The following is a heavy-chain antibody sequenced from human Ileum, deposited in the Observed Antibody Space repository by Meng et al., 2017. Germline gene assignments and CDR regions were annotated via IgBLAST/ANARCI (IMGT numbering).Heavy chain of an antibody. V-gene: IGHV4-4*02. CDR1: SGSISSNTY. Sequence: QVQLKESGPGRVRPSGTLSLTCAVSSGSISSNTYWSWVRQPPGKGLEWIGQISHSGSAYYNPSLKSRVTMSVDKSKSQFSLMLTSVTAADTAIYYCARHGGYSQDFWGQGTLVTVSS. CDR2: ISHSGSA. D-gene: IGHD4-23*01. J-gene: IGHJ4*02. CDR3: ARHGGYSQDF.